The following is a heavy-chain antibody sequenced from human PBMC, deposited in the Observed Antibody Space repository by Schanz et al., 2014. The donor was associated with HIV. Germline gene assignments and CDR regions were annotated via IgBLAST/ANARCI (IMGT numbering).Heavy chain of an antibody. Sequence: QVQLVESGGGVVQPGRSLRLSCAASGFTFRSYGMHWVRQAPGKGLEWVAVTWYDGSNKYYVDSVKGRFTISRDNSKNTLYLQMNRLRAEDTAVYYCAKCPTMVRGTGMDVWGQGTTVTVSS. CDR1: GFTFRSYG. CDR2: TWYDGSNK. V-gene: IGHV3-33*06. J-gene: IGHJ6*02. D-gene: IGHD3-10*01. CDR3: AKCPTMVRGTGMDV.